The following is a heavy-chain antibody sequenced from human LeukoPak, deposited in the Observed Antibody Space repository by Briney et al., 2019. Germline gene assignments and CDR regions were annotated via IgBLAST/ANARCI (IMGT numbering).Heavy chain of an antibody. J-gene: IGHJ4*02. V-gene: IGHV4-39*07. CDR3: ARYGLIRGFEY. D-gene: IGHD3-16*01. CDR1: GGSISSSSYY. CDR2: IYYSGST. Sequence: SETLSLTCTVSGGSISSSSYYWGWIRQPPGKGLEWIGSIYYSGSTNYSPSLKSRVTISVDTSKNQFSLKLSSVTAADTAVYYCARYGLIRGFEYWGQGTLVTVSS.